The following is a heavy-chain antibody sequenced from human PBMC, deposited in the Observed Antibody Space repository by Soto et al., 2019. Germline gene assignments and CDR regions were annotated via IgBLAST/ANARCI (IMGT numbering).Heavy chain of an antibody. CDR2: INDSGGST. D-gene: IGHD1-26*01. Sequence: AGGSLRLSCAASGFTFSSYAMSWVRQAPGKGLEWVSGINDSGGSTYYADSVKGRFTISRDNSKNTLYLQMNSLRAEDTAVYYCAKGRRSGSYRSHGSDYWGQGTLVTVSS. CDR3: AKGRRSGSYRSHGSDY. CDR1: GFTFSSYA. J-gene: IGHJ4*02. V-gene: IGHV3-23*01.